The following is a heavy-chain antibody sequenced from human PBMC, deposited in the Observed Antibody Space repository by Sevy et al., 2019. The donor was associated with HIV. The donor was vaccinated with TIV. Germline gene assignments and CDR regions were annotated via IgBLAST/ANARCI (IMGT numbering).Heavy chain of an antibody. V-gene: IGHV1-24*01. Sequence: ASVKVSCKVSGYTLIQLSMHWVRQAPGKGLEWMGSFDPEDGETVYAQKFQGRVTMTEDTSTDIAYMELSSLRSEDTAVYFCATTKDYYDSSGCPFDYWGQGTLVTVSS. J-gene: IGHJ4*02. CDR1: GYTLIQLS. D-gene: IGHD3-22*01. CDR3: ATTKDYYDSSGCPFDY. CDR2: FDPEDGET.